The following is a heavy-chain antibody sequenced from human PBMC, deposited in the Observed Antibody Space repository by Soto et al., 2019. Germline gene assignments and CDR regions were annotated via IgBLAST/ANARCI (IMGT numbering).Heavy chain of an antibody. D-gene: IGHD3-3*01. CDR3: ARDNSGYDFWGGYYPNWFDP. Sequence: QVQLQESGPGLVKPSETLSLTCTVSGGSISSYYWSWIRQPPGKGLEWIGYIYYSGSTNYNPSLKSRVTISVDTSKNQFSLKLSSVTAADTAVYYCARDNSGYDFWGGYYPNWFDPWGQGTLVTVSS. CDR2: IYYSGST. J-gene: IGHJ5*02. CDR1: GGSISSYY. V-gene: IGHV4-59*01.